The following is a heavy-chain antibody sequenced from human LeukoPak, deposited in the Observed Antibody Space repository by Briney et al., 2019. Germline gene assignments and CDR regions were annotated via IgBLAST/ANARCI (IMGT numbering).Heavy chain of an antibody. V-gene: IGHV1-69*05. CDR2: ITPIFGTA. CDR3: AADRDGYDWWYMDV. D-gene: IGHD5-24*01. CDR1: GGTFSSYA. Sequence: ASVKVSCKASGGTFSSYAISWVRQAPGQGLEWMGGITPIFGTANYAQKFQGRVTITTDESTSTAYMELSSLRSEDTAVYYCAADRDGYDWWYMDVWGKGTTVTVSS. J-gene: IGHJ6*03.